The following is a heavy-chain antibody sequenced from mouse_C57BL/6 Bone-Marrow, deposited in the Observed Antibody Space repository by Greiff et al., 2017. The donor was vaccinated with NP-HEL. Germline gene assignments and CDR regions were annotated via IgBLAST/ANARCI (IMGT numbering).Heavy chain of an antibody. J-gene: IGHJ4*01. CDR1: GYTFTGYW. CDR2: ILPGSGST. Sequence: QVQLQQSGAELMKPGASVKLSCKATGYTFTGYWIEWVKQRPGHGLEWIGEILPGSGSTNYNEKFKGKATFTADTSSNTAYMQLGSLTTEDSAIYYCARGGPIYYGNPYAMDYWGQGTSVTVSS. CDR3: ARGGPIYYGNPYAMDY. D-gene: IGHD2-1*01. V-gene: IGHV1-9*01.